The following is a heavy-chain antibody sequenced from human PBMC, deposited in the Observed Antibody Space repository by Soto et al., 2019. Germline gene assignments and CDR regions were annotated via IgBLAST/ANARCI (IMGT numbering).Heavy chain of an antibody. J-gene: IGHJ6*02. CDR3: ARDRTTRGDSQYYYYGMDV. Sequence: QVQLQESGPGLVKASETLSLTCTVSGGSISSYHWSWIRRPPGKGLEWIGYIYYSGSTKYNPSLXSRVTVSVDTXXNXFXXKLSSVTAADTAVYYCARDRTTRGDSQYYYYGMDVWGQGTTVTVSS. D-gene: IGHD2-21*01. CDR1: GGSISSYH. CDR2: IYYSGST. V-gene: IGHV4-59*01.